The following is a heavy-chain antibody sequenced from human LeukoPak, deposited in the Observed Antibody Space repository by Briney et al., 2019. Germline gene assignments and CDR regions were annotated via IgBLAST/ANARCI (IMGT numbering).Heavy chain of an antibody. CDR3: ARRGSSGWDEFDY. CDR1: GGSISSYN. V-gene: IGHV4-59*01. J-gene: IGHJ4*02. D-gene: IGHD6-19*01. CDR2: IYYSGST. Sequence: SETLSLTCTVSGGSISSYNWSWIRQPPGKGLEWIGYIYYSGSTNYNPSLKSRVTISVDTSKNQFSLKLSSVTAADTAVYYCARRGSSGWDEFDYWGQGTLVTVSS.